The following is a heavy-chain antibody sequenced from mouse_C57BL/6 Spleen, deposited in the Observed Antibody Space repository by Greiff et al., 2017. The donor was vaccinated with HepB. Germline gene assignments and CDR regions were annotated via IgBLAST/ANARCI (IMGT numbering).Heavy chain of an antibody. J-gene: IGHJ2*01. CDR3: AREGYALYYFDY. CDR2: ISYDGSN. V-gene: IGHV3-6*01. Sequence: EVKLMESGPGLVKPSQSLSLTCSVTGYSITSGYYWNWIRQFPGNKLEWMGYISYDGSNNYNPSLKNRISITRDTSKNQFFLKLNSVTTEDTATYYCAREGYALYYFDYWGQGTTLTVSS. D-gene: IGHD2-2*01. CDR1: GYSITSGYY.